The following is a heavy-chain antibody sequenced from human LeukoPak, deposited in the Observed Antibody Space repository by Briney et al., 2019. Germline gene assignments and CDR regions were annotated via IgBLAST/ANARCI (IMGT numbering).Heavy chain of an antibody. Sequence: ASVKVSCKASGYTFTGYYMHWVRQAPGQGLEWMGWINPNSGGTNYAQKFQGRVTMTRDTSISTAYMELSRLRSDDTAVYYCARDPPPNRSGEEQDDYWGQGTLVTVSS. J-gene: IGHJ4*02. CDR3: ARDPPPNRSGEEQDDY. V-gene: IGHV1-2*02. D-gene: IGHD3-10*01. CDR2: INPNSGGT. CDR1: GYTFTGYY.